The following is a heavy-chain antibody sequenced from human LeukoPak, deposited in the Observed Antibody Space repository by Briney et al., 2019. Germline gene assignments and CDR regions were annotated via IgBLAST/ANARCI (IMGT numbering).Heavy chain of an antibody. V-gene: IGHV1-8*01. CDR2: MNPNSGNT. Sequence: ASVKVSCKASGYTFTSYDINWARQATGQGLEWMGWMNPNSGNTGYAQKFQGRVTMTRNTSISTAYMELSSLRSEDTAVYYCARGTYYDFWSGVYFDYWGQGTLVTVSP. J-gene: IGHJ4*02. D-gene: IGHD3-3*01. CDR3: ARGTYYDFWSGVYFDY. CDR1: GYTFTSYD.